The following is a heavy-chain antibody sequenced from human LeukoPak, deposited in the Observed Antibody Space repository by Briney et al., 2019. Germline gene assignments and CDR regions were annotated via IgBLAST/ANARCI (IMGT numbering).Heavy chain of an antibody. Sequence: SETLSLTCSVSGGSIISYYWSWIRQPPGKGLEWIGYVYYTGSTNYNPSLKSRVTISVDTSKSQFSLKLSSVSAADTALYYCARHGEIYYGSGNYGWFDPWGQGTLVTVSS. CDR1: GGSIISYY. CDR2: VYYTGST. V-gene: IGHV4-59*08. D-gene: IGHD3-10*01. CDR3: ARHGEIYYGSGNYGWFDP. J-gene: IGHJ5*02.